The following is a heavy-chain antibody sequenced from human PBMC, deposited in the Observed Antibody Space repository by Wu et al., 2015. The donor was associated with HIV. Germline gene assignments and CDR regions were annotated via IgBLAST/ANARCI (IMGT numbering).Heavy chain of an antibody. V-gene: IGHV1-8*02. D-gene: IGHD6-19*01. J-gene: IGHJ4*02. CDR2: MNPRSGNT. Sequence: QVQLVQSGAEVKKPGSSVKVSCKASGGTFSSYAISWVRQAPGQGLEWMGWMNPRSGNTGYAQKFQGRVTMTRDTSISTANMELSSLRPEDTAVYYCARQRAYTSGWYIFDYWGQGTLVTVSS. CDR3: ARQRAYTSGWYIFDY. CDR1: GGTFSSYA.